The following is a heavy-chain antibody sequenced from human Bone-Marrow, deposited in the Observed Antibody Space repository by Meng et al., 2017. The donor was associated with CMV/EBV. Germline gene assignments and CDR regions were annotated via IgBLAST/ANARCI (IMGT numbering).Heavy chain of an antibody. Sequence: GESLKISCAASGFTFSSYGMHWVRQAPGKGLEWVAFIRYDGSNKYYADSVKGRFTISRDNSKNTLYLQMNSLRAEDTAVYYCAKDSCSSTSCWDPASHFDYWGQGTLVTVSS. V-gene: IGHV3-30*02. CDR2: IRYDGSNK. CDR3: AKDSCSSTSCWDPASHFDY. CDR1: GFTFSSYG. J-gene: IGHJ4*02. D-gene: IGHD2-2*01.